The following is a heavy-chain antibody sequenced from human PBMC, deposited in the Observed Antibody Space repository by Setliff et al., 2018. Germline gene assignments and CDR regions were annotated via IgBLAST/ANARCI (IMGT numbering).Heavy chain of an antibody. CDR3: AGDRDYYDSSGYSYNWFDP. CDR2: IYHSGST. J-gene: IGHJ5*02. CDR1: GYSISSGYY. D-gene: IGHD3-22*01. Sequence: ASETLSLTCAVSGYSISSGYYWGWIRQPPGKGLEWIGSIYHSGSTYYNPSLKSRVTISVDTSKNQFSLKLSSVTAADTAVYYCAGDRDYYDSSGYSYNWFDPWGQGTLVTVS. V-gene: IGHV4-38-2*02.